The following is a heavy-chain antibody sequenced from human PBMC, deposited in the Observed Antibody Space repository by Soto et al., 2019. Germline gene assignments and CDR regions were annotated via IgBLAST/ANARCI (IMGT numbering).Heavy chain of an antibody. Sequence: GGSLRLSCAASGFTFSSHWMNWVRQGPGKGLVWVSRISGDGRTTSHADSVKGRFTISRDNAKNTLYLQMNRLRPDDTAVYYCAPYYYGSGSSFDYWGQGTLVTVSS. CDR3: APYYYGSGSSFDY. D-gene: IGHD3-10*01. CDR2: ISGDGRTT. J-gene: IGHJ4*02. CDR1: GFTFSSHW. V-gene: IGHV3-74*01.